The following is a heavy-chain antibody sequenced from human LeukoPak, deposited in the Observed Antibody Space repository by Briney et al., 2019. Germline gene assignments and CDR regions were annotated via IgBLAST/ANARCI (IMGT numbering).Heavy chain of an antibody. D-gene: IGHD1-26*01. CDR3: VHYLSRHYLDS. J-gene: IGHJ4*02. CDR2: MFYSGST. CDR1: GGSISSSSDY. V-gene: IGHV4-39*01. Sequence: PSETLSLTCSVSGGSISSSSDYWGWIRQPPGKGLEWIGSMFYSGSTYYNPSLKTRITISVDMSENQFSLRLSSVTAADTAVYFCVHYLSRHYLDSWGQGTVVTVSS.